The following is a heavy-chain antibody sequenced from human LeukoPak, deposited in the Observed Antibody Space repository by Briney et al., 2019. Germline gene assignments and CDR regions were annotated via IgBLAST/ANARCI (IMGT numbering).Heavy chain of an antibody. D-gene: IGHD6-13*01. CDR1: GFTVSSNY. J-gene: IGHJ3*02. V-gene: IGHV3-66*01. CDR3: ARGRTGYSSSFDAFDI. Sequence: GGSLRLSCAASGFTVSSNYMSWVRQAPGKGLEWVSVIYSGGSTYYADSVKGRFTISRDNSKNTLYLQMNSLRAEDTAVYYCARGRTGYSSSFDAFDIWGQGTMVTVSS. CDR2: IYSGGST.